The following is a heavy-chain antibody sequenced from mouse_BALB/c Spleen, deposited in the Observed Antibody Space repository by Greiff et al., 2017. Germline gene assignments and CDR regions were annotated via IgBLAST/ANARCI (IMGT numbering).Heavy chain of an antibody. Sequence: QVQLQQPGPGLVQPSQSLSITCTVSGFSLTSYGVHWVRQSPGKGLEWLGVIWSGGSTDYNAAFISRLSISKDNSKSQVFFKMNSLQANDTAIYYCARNSGDYDVYFDVWGAGTTVTVSS. D-gene: IGHD2-4*01. J-gene: IGHJ1*01. CDR2: IWSGGST. V-gene: IGHV2-2*02. CDR1: GFSLTSYG. CDR3: ARNSGDYDVYFDV.